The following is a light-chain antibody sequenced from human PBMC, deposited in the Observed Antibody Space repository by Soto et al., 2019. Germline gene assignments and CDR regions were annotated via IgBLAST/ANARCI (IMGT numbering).Light chain of an antibody. Sequence: DIQMTQSPSSLSASVGDRVTITCQASHDITSFLNWYQHKPGRAPKLLIYDASILEAGVPTRFSGSGSGTDFTLTISCLQSEDFAIYYCQQYNSYPLTFGPGTKVDIK. CDR1: HDITSF. J-gene: IGKJ3*01. CDR2: DAS. CDR3: QQYNSYPLT. V-gene: IGKV1-33*01.